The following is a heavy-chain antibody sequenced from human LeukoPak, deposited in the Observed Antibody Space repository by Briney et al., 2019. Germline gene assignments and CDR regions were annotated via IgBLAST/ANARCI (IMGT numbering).Heavy chain of an antibody. CDR2: IYPGDSDT. CDR3: ARQRECFGEFSYYMDV. Sequence: GESLKISCKGSGYSFSTYWIGWVLQMPGKGLEWMVIIYPGDSDTRYSPSFQGQVTISADKSISTAYLQWSSLKASDTAMYYCARQRECFGEFSYYMDVWGKGTAVTVSS. J-gene: IGHJ6*03. D-gene: IGHD3-10*01. V-gene: IGHV5-51*01. CDR1: GYSFSTYW.